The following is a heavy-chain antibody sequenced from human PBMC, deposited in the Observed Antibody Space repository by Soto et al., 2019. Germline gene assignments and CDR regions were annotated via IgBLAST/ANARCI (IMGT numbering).Heavy chain of an antibody. Sequence: QVQLVESGGGVVQPGRSLILSCAASGFTFSGYAMHWVRQAPGKGLEWVAFISYGGDDKYYADSVKGRFTISRDSSKNTVFLRMNSLRPEDKSVYYCARDIGASHFGMDVWGQGTTVTVSS. D-gene: IGHD3-10*01. V-gene: IGHV3-30-3*01. CDR3: ARDIGASHFGMDV. J-gene: IGHJ6*02. CDR1: GFTFSGYA. CDR2: ISYGGDDK.